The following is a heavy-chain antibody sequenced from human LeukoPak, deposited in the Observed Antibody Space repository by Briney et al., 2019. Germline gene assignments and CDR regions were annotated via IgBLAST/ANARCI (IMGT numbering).Heavy chain of an antibody. CDR2: INHSGST. V-gene: IGHV4-34*01. CDR1: GGSFSGYY. Sequence: SETLSLTCAVYGGSFSGYYWSWIRQPPGKGLEWIGEINHSGSTNYSPSLKSRVTISVDTSKNQFSLKLSSVTAADTAVHYCARHHYDILTGYYPYYFDYWGQGTLVTVSS. D-gene: IGHD3-9*01. J-gene: IGHJ4*02. CDR3: ARHHYDILTGYYPYYFDY.